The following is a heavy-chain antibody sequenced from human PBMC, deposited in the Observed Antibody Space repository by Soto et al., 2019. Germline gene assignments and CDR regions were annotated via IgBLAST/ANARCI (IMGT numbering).Heavy chain of an antibody. CDR3: AHRAVLCSGGTCSSHPFDF. J-gene: IGHJ4*02. V-gene: IGHV2-5*02. CDR2: IYWDDDK. D-gene: IGHD2-15*01. Sequence: QITLKESGPTLVKPTQTLTLTCTFSGFSLTTTGVGVGWIRQPPGKALEWLAIIYWDDDKRYSPSLKSRLTITKDTSKNQVVLTMTNLDPVDTATYFCAHRAVLCSGGTCSSHPFDFWGQGTLVTVSS. CDR1: GFSLTTTGVG.